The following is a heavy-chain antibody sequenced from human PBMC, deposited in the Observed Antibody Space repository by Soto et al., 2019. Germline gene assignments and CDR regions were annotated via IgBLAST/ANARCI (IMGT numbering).Heavy chain of an antibody. Sequence: PSETLSLTCNVSGGSISRRYWNCIRQPPGKGLEWIGYMDYSGSTNYNPSLKSRVTISVDTSKNQFSLKLRSVSAADPAVYSCGPSPPAMLSPLIWGQGTLVTVSS. CDR3: GPSPPAMLSPLI. J-gene: IGHJ4*02. D-gene: IGHD2-8*01. CDR2: MDYSGST. CDR1: GGSISRRY. V-gene: IGHV4-59*01.